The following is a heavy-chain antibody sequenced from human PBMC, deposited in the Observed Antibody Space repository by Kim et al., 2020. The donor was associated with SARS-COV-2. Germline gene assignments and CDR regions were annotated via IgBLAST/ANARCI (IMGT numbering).Heavy chain of an antibody. Sequence: GGSLRLSCAASGFTFSSYGMHWVRQAPGKGLEWVAVIWYDGSNKYYADSVKGRFTISRDNSKNTLYLQMNSLRAEDTAVYYCARDFDYDSSGPYLDYWGQGTLVTVSS. D-gene: IGHD3-22*01. V-gene: IGHV3-33*01. CDR3: ARDFDYDSSGPYLDY. J-gene: IGHJ4*02. CDR1: GFTFSSYG. CDR2: IWYDGSNK.